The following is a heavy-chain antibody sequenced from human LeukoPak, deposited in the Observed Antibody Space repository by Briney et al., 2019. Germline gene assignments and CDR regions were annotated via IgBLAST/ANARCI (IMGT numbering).Heavy chain of an antibody. J-gene: IGHJ5*02. D-gene: IGHD5-12*01. Sequence: SETLSLTCTVSGGSISSGSYYWSWIRQPAGKGLEWIGRIYTSGSTNYNPSLKSRVTISVDTSKNQFSLKLSSVTAADTAVYYCARDSGYDSSWSDPWGQGTLVTVSS. CDR2: IYTSGST. CDR3: ARDSGYDSSWSDP. V-gene: IGHV4-61*02. CDR1: GGSISSGSYY.